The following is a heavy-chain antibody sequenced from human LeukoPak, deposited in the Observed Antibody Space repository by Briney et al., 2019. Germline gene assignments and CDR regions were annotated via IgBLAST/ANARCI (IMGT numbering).Heavy chain of an antibody. D-gene: IGHD5-18*01. CDR3: AQRGYNYGEYDS. V-gene: IGHV3-23*01. CDR1: GFTFSDYG. Sequence: PGGSLRLSCAASGFTFSDYGMSWVRQAPGKGLEWVSAINGGGSITYYADSVKGRFTISRDNSKNTLYMQMNSLRAEDAAIYYCAQRGYNYGEYDSWGQGTLVTVSS. CDR2: INGGGSIT. J-gene: IGHJ4*02.